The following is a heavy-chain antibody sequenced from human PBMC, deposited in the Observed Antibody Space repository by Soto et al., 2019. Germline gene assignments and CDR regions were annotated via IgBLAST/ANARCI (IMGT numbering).Heavy chain of an antibody. CDR1: GFTFSSYV. CDR3: ARGTLYGLGYSSGWPNFDY. Sequence: QVQLVESGGGVVQPGRSLRLSCAASGFTFSSYVIHWVRQAPGKGLEWVAVISYDGSNKYYADSVEGRFTISRDNSKNTLYMQMNSLRAEDTAVYYCARGTLYGLGYSSGWPNFDYWGQGTLVTVSS. CDR2: ISYDGSNK. D-gene: IGHD6-19*01. J-gene: IGHJ4*02. V-gene: IGHV3-30-3*01.